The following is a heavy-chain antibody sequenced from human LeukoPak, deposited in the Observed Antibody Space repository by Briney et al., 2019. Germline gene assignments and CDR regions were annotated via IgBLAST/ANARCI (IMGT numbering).Heavy chain of an antibody. CDR2: MNPSGGST. V-gene: IGHV1-46*01. CDR3: ARVGAVAGPFDY. D-gene: IGHD6-13*01. J-gene: IGHJ4*02. Sequence: SXXXFTXXXXHWVXXAXGQXXXXXGIMNPSGGSTSYAQKFQGRVTMTRDTSTSTVYMELSSLKSEDTAVYYCARVGAVAGPFDYWGQGTLVTVSS. CDR1: XXXFTXXX.